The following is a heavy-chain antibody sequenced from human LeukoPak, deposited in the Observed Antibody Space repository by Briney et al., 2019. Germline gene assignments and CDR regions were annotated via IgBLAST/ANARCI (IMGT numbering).Heavy chain of an antibody. D-gene: IGHD6-13*01. V-gene: IGHV4-59*02. CDR2: IYYSGST. J-gene: IGHJ4*02. CDR3: AREGYGSNFYYFDY. CDR1: GGSVSSYY. Sequence: SETLSLTCTVSGGSVSSYYWSWIRQPPGKGLEWIGYIYYSGSTSYNPSLKSRVTISVDTSKNQFSLKLSSVTAADTAVYYCAREGYGSNFYYFDYWGQGTLVTVS.